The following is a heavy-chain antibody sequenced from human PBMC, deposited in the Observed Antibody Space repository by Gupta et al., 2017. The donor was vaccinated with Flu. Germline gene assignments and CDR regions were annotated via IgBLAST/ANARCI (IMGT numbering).Heavy chain of an antibody. J-gene: IGHJ6*03. Sequence: YAIHWVRQAPGKGLEWVAGISWNSRTIGYADSGKGRFTISRDNAKNFLYLQMNSLRPEDTAFYYCAKDGNWGMYYFHYMDVWGKGTTVTVSS. CDR3: AKDGNWGMYYFHYMDV. V-gene: IGHV3-9*01. CDR1: YA. D-gene: IGHD2-8*01. CDR2: ISWNSRTI.